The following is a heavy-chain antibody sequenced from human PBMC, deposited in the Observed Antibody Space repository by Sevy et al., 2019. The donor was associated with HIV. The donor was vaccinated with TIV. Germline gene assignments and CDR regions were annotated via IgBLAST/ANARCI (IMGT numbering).Heavy chain of an antibody. CDR1: GFTFSSYA. J-gene: IGHJ5*02. Sequence: GGSLRLSCAASGFTFSSYAMSWVRQAPGKGLEWVSAISGSGGSTYYADSVKGRFTISRDNSKNTLYLQMNSLRAEDTAVYYYAKDGFLEWFPDWFDPWGQGTLVTVSS. CDR3: AKDGFLEWFPDWFDP. V-gene: IGHV3-23*01. D-gene: IGHD3-3*01. CDR2: ISGSGGST.